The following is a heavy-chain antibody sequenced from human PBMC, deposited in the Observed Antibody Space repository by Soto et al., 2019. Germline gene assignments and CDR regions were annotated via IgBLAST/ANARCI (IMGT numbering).Heavy chain of an antibody. V-gene: IGHV3-11*01. J-gene: IGHJ4*02. D-gene: IGHD2-15*01. CDR2: ISSSGSTI. Sequence: GGSLRLSCAASGFTFSDYYMSWIRQAPGKGLEWVSYISSSGSTIYYADSVKGRFTISRDNAKNSLYLQMNSLRAEDTAVYYCARDLLAQDIVVVVAATPFGYWGQGTLVTVSS. CDR1: GFTFSDYY. CDR3: ARDLLAQDIVVVVAATPFGY.